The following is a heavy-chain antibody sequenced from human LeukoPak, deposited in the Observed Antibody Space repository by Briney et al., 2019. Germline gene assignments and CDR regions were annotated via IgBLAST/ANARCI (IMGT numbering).Heavy chain of an antibody. V-gene: IGHV4-38-2*02. CDR1: GYSISSGYY. CDR3: ARSKDYGDYEINDAFDI. J-gene: IGHJ3*02. D-gene: IGHD4-17*01. CDR2: IYHSGST. Sequence: SETLSLTCTVSGYSISSGYYWGWIRQPPGKGLEWIGSIYHSGSTYYNPSLKSRVTISVDTSKNQFSLKLGSVTAADTAVYYCARSKDYGDYEINDAFDIWGQGTMVTVSS.